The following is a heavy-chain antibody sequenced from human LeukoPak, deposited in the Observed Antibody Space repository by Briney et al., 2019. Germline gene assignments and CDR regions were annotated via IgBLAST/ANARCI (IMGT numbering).Heavy chain of an antibody. D-gene: IGHD3-3*01. CDR2: IYHSGST. Sequence: SETLSLTCAVAGYSISSGNYWGWFRQPPGKGLGGFGSIYHSGSTYYTPSLKGRVTISVDPSKNQFSLKLSFVTAQDPAVYYCASQHAITTPVYWGQGALFTVSS. J-gene: IGHJ4*02. CDR3: ASQHAITTPVY. CDR1: GYSISSGNY. V-gene: IGHV4-38-2*01.